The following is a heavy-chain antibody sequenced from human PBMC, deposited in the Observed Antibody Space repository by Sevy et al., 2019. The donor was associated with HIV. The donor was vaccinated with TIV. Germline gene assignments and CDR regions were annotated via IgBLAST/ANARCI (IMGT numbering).Heavy chain of an antibody. J-gene: IGHJ4*02. CDR1: GFTFSTFA. Sequence: GGSLRLSCAGSGFTFSTFAMSWVRQAPGKGLEWVSAISATGSSTFYSDSVKGRFTTSRDNSKNTLYLQMNSLRVDDTAVYYCARDWGTTAISDYWGQGTLVTVSS. D-gene: IGHD3-16*01. CDR2: ISATGSST. V-gene: IGHV3-23*01. CDR3: ARDWGTTAISDY.